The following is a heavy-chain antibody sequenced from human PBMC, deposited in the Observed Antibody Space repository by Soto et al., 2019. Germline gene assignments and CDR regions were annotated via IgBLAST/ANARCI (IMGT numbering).Heavy chain of an antibody. J-gene: IGHJ4*02. CDR3: AKGSSTWYYPHFDY. D-gene: IGHD6-13*01. CDR2: ISYDGSNQ. V-gene: IGHV3-30*18. Sequence: QVQLAESGGGVVQPGRSLRLSCVASGFTFSSYGMHWVRQAPGKGLEWVTIISYDGSNQNYADSVKGRFTISRDNXXNTLHLQMNSLRAEDTAVYYCAKGSSTWYYPHFDYWGQGALVTVSS. CDR1: GFTFSSYG.